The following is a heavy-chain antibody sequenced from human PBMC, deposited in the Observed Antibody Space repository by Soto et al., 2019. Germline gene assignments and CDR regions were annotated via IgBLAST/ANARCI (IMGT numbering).Heavy chain of an antibody. D-gene: IGHD3-10*01. V-gene: IGHV4-59*01. CDR2: IYYSGST. Sequence: PSETLSLTCTVSGGSISSYYWSWIRQPPGKGLEWIGYIYYSGSTNYNPSLKSRVTISVDTSKNQFSLKLSSVTAADTAVYYCAREGYYGSGSPARAMDVWGKGTTVTVSS. J-gene: IGHJ6*03. CDR1: GGSISSYY. CDR3: AREGYYGSGSPARAMDV.